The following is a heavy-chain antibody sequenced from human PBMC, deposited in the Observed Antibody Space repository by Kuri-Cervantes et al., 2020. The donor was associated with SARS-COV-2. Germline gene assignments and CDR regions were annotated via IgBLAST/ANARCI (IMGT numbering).Heavy chain of an antibody. Sequence: ESLKISCTVSGGSISSYYWSWIRQPAGKGLEWIGRIYTSGSTNYNPSLKSRVTMSVDTSKNQFSLKLSSVTAADTAVYYCARVVVTATYYFDCWGQGTLVTVSS. D-gene: IGHD2-21*02. J-gene: IGHJ4*02. CDR1: GGSISSYY. V-gene: IGHV4-4*07. CDR2: IYTSGST. CDR3: ARVVVTATYYFDC.